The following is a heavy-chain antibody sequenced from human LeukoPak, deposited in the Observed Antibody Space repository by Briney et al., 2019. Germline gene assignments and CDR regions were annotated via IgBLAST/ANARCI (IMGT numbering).Heavy chain of an antibody. CDR2: IYYSGST. J-gene: IGHJ4*02. CDR3: ARGLELDY. Sequence: NASETLSLTCAVYGGSFSGYYWSWIRQPPGKGLEWIGYIYYSGSTYYNPSLKSRVTISVDTSKNQFSLKLSSVTAADTAVYYCARGLELDYWGQGTLVTVSS. CDR1: GGSFSGYY. D-gene: IGHD1-7*01. V-gene: IGHV4-30-4*01.